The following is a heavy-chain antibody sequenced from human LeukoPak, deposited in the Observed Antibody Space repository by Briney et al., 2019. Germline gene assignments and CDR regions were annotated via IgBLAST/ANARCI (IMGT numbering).Heavy chain of an antibody. V-gene: IGHV4-59*01. CDR3: ARGSDYVWGSYRLDAFDI. J-gene: IGHJ3*02. Sequence: NPSETLSLTCAVYGGSFSSYYWSWIRQPPGKGLEWIGYIYYSGSTNYNPSLKSRVTISVDTSKNQFSLKLSSVTAADTAVYYCARGSDYVWGSYRLDAFDIWGQGTMVTVSS. CDR1: GGSFSSYY. CDR2: IYYSGST. D-gene: IGHD3-16*02.